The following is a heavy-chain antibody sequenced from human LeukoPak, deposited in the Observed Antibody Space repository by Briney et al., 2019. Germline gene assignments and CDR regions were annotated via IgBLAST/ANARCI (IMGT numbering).Heavy chain of an antibody. V-gene: IGHV1-18*01. CDR1: GYTFTSYG. CDR3: ASSRVVADYYYYYMDV. CDR2: ISAYNGDT. Sequence: ASVKVSCKASGYTFTSYGISWVRQAPGQGLEWMGWISAYNGDTNYAQKLQGRVTMTTDTSTSTAYMELRSLRSDDTAVYYCASSRVVADYYYYYMDVWGKGTTVTVSS. J-gene: IGHJ6*03. D-gene: IGHD2-15*01.